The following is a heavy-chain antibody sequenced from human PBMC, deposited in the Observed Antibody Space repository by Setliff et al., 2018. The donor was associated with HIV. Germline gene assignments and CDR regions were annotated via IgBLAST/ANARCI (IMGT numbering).Heavy chain of an antibody. J-gene: IGHJ4*02. CDR2: IYFSWSV. D-gene: IGHD1-7*01. V-gene: IGHV4-39*07. Sequence: ETLSLTCTVSGDSISSSRSFWGWIRQSPGKGLEWIGSIYFSWSVFYNPSLNSRVIISIDTSRNQFSLKLSSVTGADTAVYYCARVSSVIELQGGDYFDSWGQGLLVTVSS. CDR3: ARVSSVIELQGGDYFDS. CDR1: GDSISSSRSF.